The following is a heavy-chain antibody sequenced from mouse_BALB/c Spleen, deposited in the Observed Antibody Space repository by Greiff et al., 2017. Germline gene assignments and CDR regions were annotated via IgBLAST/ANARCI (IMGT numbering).Heavy chain of an antibody. V-gene: IGHV14-3*02. CDR2: IDPANGNT. CDR3: ARDDGVAY. CDR1: GFNIKDTY. J-gene: IGHJ3*01. D-gene: IGHD2-12*01. Sequence: EVQLQESGAELVKPGASVKLSCTASGFNIKDTYMHWVKQRPEQGLEWIGRIDPANGNTKYDPKFQGKATITADTSSNTAYLQLSSLTSEDTAVYYCARDDGVAYWGQGTLVTVSA.